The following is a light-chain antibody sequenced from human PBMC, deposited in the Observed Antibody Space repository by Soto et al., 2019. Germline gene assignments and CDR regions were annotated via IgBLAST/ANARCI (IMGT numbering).Light chain of an antibody. V-gene: IGKV1-9*01. Sequence: IQLTQSPSSLSASVGNRVTITCRASQGISNFLAWYQQKPGKVPKLLIYSTSTLQSGVPSRFSGSASGTEFTLTISSLQPEDFATYYCQQLNTYLITFGQGTRLEIK. CDR2: STS. CDR1: QGISNF. CDR3: QQLNTYLIT. J-gene: IGKJ5*01.